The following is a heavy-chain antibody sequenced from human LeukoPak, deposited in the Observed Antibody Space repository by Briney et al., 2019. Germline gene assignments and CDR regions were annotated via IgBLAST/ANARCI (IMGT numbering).Heavy chain of an antibody. V-gene: IGHV4-34*01. CDR2: INHRGST. J-gene: IGHJ3*02. CDR3: ARPTYCGGDCDAFDI. Sequence: SETLSLTCTVYGGSSSGYYWSWIRQPPGKGLEWIGEINHRGSTNHNPSLKSRVTISVDTSKNQFSLKLSSVTAADTAVYYCARPTYCGGDCDAFDIWGQGTLVTVSS. D-gene: IGHD2-21*02. CDR1: GGSSSGYY.